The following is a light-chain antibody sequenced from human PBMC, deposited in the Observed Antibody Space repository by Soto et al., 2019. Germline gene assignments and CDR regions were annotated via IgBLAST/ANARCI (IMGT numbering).Light chain of an antibody. CDR2: GAC. Sequence: EVDFAESPGTQSFIPGERTTLSCSASQSVSSTYLAWYQQKPGQAPRLLIFGACSRARGILDRFSGTRPGTDFTLTISRLEPKDFAVYYCQLDGSSSLTFGGGT. J-gene: IGKJ4*01. CDR1: QSVSSTY. V-gene: IGKV3-20*01. CDR3: QLDGSSSLT.